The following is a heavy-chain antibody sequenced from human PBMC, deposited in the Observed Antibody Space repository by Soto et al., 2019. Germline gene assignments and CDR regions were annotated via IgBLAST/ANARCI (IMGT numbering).Heavy chain of an antibody. V-gene: IGHV3-30*18. J-gene: IGHJ5*02. CDR1: GFTFSSYG. Sequence: VQLVESGGGVVQPGRSLRLSCAASGFTFSSYGMHWVRQAPGKGLEWVAVISYDGSNKYYADSVKGRFTISRDNSKNTLYLQMNSLRAEDTAVYYCAKEDGYGSGQLNWFDPWGQGTLVTVSS. CDR2: ISYDGSNK. D-gene: IGHD3-10*01. CDR3: AKEDGYGSGQLNWFDP.